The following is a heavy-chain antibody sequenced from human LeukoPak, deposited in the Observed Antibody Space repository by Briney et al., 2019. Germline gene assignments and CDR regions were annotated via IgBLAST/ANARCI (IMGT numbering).Heavy chain of an antibody. CDR1: GGSISSYH. D-gene: IGHD3-10*01. CDR2: ISYSGST. J-gene: IGHJ6*02. CDR3: ARDRDYYYGMGV. V-gene: IGHV4-59*01. Sequence: SETLSLTCTVSGGSISSYHWSWIRQPPGKGLEWIGYISYSGSTNYNPPLKSRVTISVDKSKNQFSLRLSSVTAGDTAVYYCARDRDYYYGMGVWGQGTTVTVSS.